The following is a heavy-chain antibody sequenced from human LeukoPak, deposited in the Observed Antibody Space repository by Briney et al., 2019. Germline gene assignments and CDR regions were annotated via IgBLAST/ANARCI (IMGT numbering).Heavy chain of an antibody. Sequence: GGSLRLSCAASGFTFSDFYMSWIRQAPGKGLEWISYISTSGSSTNYADSVKGRFTISRDNSKNTLYLQMNSLRAEDTAVYYCARDGIAAAGYFDYWGQGTLVTVSS. J-gene: IGHJ4*02. V-gene: IGHV3-11*06. CDR2: ISTSGSST. D-gene: IGHD6-13*01. CDR3: ARDGIAAAGYFDY. CDR1: GFTFSDFY.